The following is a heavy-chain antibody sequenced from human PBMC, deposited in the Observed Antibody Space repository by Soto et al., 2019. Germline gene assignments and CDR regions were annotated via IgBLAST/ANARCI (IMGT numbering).Heavy chain of an antibody. CDR1: GGSISSSSYY. J-gene: IGHJ3*02. CDR3: ARLNRDGYTPARAFDI. D-gene: IGHD5-12*01. Sequence: PSETLSLTCTVSGGSISSSSYYWGWIRQPPGKGLEWIGSIYYSGSTYYNPSLKSRVTISVDTSKNQFSLKLSSVTAADTAVYYCARLNRDGYTPARAFDIWGQGTMVTVSS. CDR2: IYYSGST. V-gene: IGHV4-39*07.